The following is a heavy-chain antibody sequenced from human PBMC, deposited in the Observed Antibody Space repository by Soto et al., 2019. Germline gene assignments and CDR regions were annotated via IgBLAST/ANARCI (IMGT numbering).Heavy chain of an antibody. CDR1: GDTFSSYA. J-gene: IGHJ6*02. V-gene: IGHV1-69*13. D-gene: IGHD2-2*01. CDR3: ARHDCIRSSCYYYYYYVMDV. Sequence: SVKVSCKASGDTFSSYAISWVRQAPGQGLEWMGGIIPFFDTANYAQQFQGRVTITADESTSTAYMELSSLRAEDTAVYYCARHDCIRSSCYYYYYYVMDVWGQGTKVTVSS. CDR2: IIPFFDTA.